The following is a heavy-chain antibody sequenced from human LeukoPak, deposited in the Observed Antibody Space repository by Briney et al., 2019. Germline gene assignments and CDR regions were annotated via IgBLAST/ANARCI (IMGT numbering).Heavy chain of an antibody. CDR1: GGSISSYY. J-gene: IGHJ4*02. D-gene: IGHD3-10*01. CDR3: AGEPESGSYNDY. Sequence: PSETLSLTCTVSGGSISSYYWSWIRQPPGKGLEWIGYIYYSGSTNYNPSLKSRVTISVDTSKNQFSLKLSSVTAADTAVYYCAGEPESGSYNDYWGQGTLVTVSS. CDR2: IYYSGST. V-gene: IGHV4-59*01.